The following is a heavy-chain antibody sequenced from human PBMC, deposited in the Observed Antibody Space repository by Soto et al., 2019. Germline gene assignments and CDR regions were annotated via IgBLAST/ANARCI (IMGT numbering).Heavy chain of an antibody. Sequence: SETLSLTCAVYGGSFSGYYWSWIRQPPGKGLEWIGEINHSGSTNYNPSLKSRVTISVDTSKNQFSLKLSSVTAADTAVYYCASLRLDYYYYYMDVWGKGTTVTVSS. V-gene: IGHV4-34*01. CDR3: ASLRLDYYYYYMDV. CDR2: INHSGST. CDR1: GGSFSGYY. D-gene: IGHD3-16*01. J-gene: IGHJ6*03.